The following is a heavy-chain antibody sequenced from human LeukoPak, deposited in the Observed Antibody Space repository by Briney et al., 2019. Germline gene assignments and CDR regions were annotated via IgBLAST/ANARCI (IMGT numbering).Heavy chain of an antibody. V-gene: IGHV5-51*03. CDR2: IYLGEPDT. Sequence: GAFPKTSCKGSGYSFTNYWSGLGRPVAGEGVGLGGIIYLGEPDTRYSPSFQGQVTISADKSISTAYLQWSSLKASDTAMYYCARSEYYYDSSGPDAFDIWGQGTMVTVSS. CDR1: GYSFTNYW. J-gene: IGHJ3*02. D-gene: IGHD3-22*01. CDR3: ARSEYYYDSSGPDAFDI.